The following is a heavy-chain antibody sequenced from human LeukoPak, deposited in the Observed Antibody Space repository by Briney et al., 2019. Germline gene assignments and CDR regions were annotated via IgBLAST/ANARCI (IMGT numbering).Heavy chain of an antibody. CDR1: RFTVSSNY. D-gene: IGHD3-16*01. J-gene: IGHJ3*02. CDR2: ISGSGGST. V-gene: IGHV3-23*01. CDR3: AKVMGWGVREAFDI. Sequence: QAGGSLRLSCAASRFTVSSNYMGWVRQAPGKGLEWVSAISGSGGSTYYADSVKGRFTISRDNSKNTLYLQMSSLRAEDTAVYYCAKVMGWGVREAFDIWGQGTMVTVSS.